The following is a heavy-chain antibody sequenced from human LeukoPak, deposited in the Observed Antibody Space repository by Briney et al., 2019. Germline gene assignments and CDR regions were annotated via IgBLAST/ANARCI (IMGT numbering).Heavy chain of an antibody. D-gene: IGHD2-15*01. V-gene: IGHV4-59*08. CDR3: ARTHSGGSVWGAFDI. J-gene: IGHJ3*02. CDR2: IYYSGST. CDR1: GGSISSYY. Sequence: PSETLSLTCTVSGGSISSYYWSWIRQPPGKGLEWIGYIYYSGSTNYNPSLKSRVTISEDTSKNQFSLKLSSVTAADTAVYYCARTHSGGSVWGAFDIWGQGTMVTVSS.